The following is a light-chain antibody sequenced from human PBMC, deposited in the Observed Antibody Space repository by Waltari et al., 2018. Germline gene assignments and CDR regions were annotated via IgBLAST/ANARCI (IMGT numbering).Light chain of an antibody. J-gene: IGKJ1*01. CDR2: EAS. Sequence: EIMLTQYPGTLSLSPGERGTLSCRASQSIGRYLVWYQQKPGQAPRLLMYEASRRATGIPDRFSGSGSGTDFSLTISRLEPEDFAVYYCQNHERLPATFGQGTKVEIK. CDR3: QNHERLPAT. CDR1: QSIGRY. V-gene: IGKV3-20*01.